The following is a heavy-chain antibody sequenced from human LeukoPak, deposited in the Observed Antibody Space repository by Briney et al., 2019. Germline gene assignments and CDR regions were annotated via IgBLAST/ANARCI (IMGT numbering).Heavy chain of an antibody. D-gene: IGHD1-26*01. V-gene: IGHV1-69*02. CDR2: IIPILGIA. Sequence: SVKVSCKASGGTFSSYTISWVRQAPGQGLECMGRIIPILGIANYAQKLQGRVTITADKSTSTAYMELSSLRSEDTAVYYCARSTAAWGGSYYFDYWGQGTLVTVSS. CDR1: GGTFSSYT. CDR3: ARSTAAWGGSYYFDY. J-gene: IGHJ4*02.